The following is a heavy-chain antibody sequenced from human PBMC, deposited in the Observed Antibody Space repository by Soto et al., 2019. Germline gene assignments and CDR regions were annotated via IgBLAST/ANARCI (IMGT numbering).Heavy chain of an antibody. CDR1: GGSISSYY. Sequence: SETLSLTCTVSGGSISSYYWSWIRQPPGKGLEWIGYIYYSGSTNYNPSLKSRVTISVDTSKNQFSLKLSSVTAADTAVYYCARGDYDFWSGPRNYYYGMDVWGQGTTVTVSS. CDR2: IYYSGST. V-gene: IGHV4-59*01. J-gene: IGHJ6*02. CDR3: ARGDYDFWSGPRNYYYGMDV. D-gene: IGHD3-3*01.